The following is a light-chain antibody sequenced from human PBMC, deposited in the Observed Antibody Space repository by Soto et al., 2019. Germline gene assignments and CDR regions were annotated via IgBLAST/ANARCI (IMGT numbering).Light chain of an antibody. V-gene: IGLV1-40*01. CDR2: RTT. Sequence: QSALTQPPSVSGAAGQRVTISCTGTSSNIGAGYEVHWYQQLPGSAPKLLIQRTTTLPSGVPDRFSGSRSGTSASLAITGLQADDEADYYCQSYDTTLSRVFGTGTKVTVL. CDR1: SSNIGAGYE. CDR3: QSYDTTLSRV. J-gene: IGLJ1*01.